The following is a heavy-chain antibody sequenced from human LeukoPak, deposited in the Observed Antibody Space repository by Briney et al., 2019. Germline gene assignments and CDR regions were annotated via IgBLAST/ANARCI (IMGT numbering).Heavy chain of an antibody. Sequence: PGGSLRLSCAASGFTFSSYSMNWVRQAPGKGLEWVSSISSSSSYIYYADSVKGRFTISRDNAKNSLYLQMNSLRAEDTAVYYCERDGGWYCSSTSCYDYWGQGTLVTVSS. J-gene: IGHJ4*02. D-gene: IGHD2-2*01. V-gene: IGHV3-21*01. CDR2: ISSSSSYI. CDR1: GFTFSSYS. CDR3: ERDGGWYCSSTSCYDY.